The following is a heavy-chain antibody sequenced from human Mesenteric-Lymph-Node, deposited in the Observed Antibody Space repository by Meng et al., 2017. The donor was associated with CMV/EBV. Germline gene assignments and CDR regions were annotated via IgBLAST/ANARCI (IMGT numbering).Heavy chain of an antibody. CDR3: GRDPHDFWSGKNWCDS. Sequence: GSLRLSCEASGFTFNTYGFHWVRQAPGKGLEWVTFIRYDGGKDYYAESVKGRFTISRDNSMNRLYLQMNSLRPEDTAVYYCGRDPHDFWSGKNWCDSWGQGTLVTVSS. CDR2: IRYDGGKD. V-gene: IGHV3-30*02. D-gene: IGHD3-3*01. CDR1: GFTFNTYG. J-gene: IGHJ5*01.